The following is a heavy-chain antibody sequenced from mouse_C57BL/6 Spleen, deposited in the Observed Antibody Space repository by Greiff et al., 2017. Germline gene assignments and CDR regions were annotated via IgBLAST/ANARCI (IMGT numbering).Heavy chain of an antibody. D-gene: IGHD2-5*01. CDR3: ARHEDYYSNYPFAY. CDR2: IWSDGST. J-gene: IGHJ3*01. Sequence: VKRVESGPGLVAPSQSLSITCTVSGFSLTSYGVHWVRQPPGKGLEWLVVIWSDGSTTYNSALKSRLSISKDNSKSQVFLKMNSLQTDDTAMYYCARHEDYYSNYPFAYWGQGTLVTVSA. V-gene: IGHV2-6-1*01. CDR1: GFSLTSYG.